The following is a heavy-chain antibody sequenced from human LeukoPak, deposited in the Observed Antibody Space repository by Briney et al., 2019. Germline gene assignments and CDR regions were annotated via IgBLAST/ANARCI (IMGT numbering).Heavy chain of an antibody. D-gene: IGHD2-2*01. J-gene: IGHJ6*02. V-gene: IGHV4-34*01. CDR2: INHSGST. CDR3: ASPHSHCSSTSCPVYGMDV. Sequence: SETLSLTCAVYGGSFSGYYWSWIRQPPGKGLEWIGEINHSGSTNYNPSLKSRVTLSVDTSKNQFSLKLSSVTAADTAVYYCASPHSHCSSTSCPVYGMDVWGQGTTVTVSS. CDR1: GGSFSGYY.